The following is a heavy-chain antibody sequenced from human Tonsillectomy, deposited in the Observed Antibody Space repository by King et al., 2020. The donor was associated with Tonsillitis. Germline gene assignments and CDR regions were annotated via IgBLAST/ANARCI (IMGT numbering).Heavy chain of an antibody. Sequence: TLQESGPALVKPTQTLTLTCTFSGFSLSTNGMSVSWIRQHPGKALEWLARIDWDDDKYYSTSLKTRLTISKDTSKNQVVLTMTNMDPVDTATYYCARCGPPYGSYLDYWGQGTLVTVSS. V-gene: IGHV2-70*11. CDR1: GFSLSTNGMS. CDR3: ARCGPPYGSYLDY. CDR2: IDWDDDK. J-gene: IGHJ4*02. D-gene: IGHD3-10*01.